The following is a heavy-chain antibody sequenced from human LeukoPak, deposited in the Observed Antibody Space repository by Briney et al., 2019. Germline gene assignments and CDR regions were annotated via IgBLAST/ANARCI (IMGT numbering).Heavy chain of an antibody. CDR2: INPNSGGT. CDR1: GYTFTGYY. J-gene: IGHJ4*02. V-gene: IGHV1-2*02. D-gene: IGHD2-8*01. CDR3: ARDSVEGLIPDY. Sequence: ASVKVSCKASGYTFTGYYMHWVRQAPGQELEWMGWINPNSGGTNYAQKFQGRVTMTRDTSISTAYMELSRLRSDDTAVYYCARDSVEGLIPDYWGQGTLVTVSS.